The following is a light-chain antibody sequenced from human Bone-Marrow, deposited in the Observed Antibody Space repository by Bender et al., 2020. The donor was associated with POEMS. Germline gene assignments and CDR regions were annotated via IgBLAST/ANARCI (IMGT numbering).Light chain of an antibody. CDR1: NSNIGNNF. CDR2: DNI. J-gene: IGLJ3*02. CDR3: GTCDTSLSAGV. V-gene: IGLV1-51*01. Sequence: QSVLTQPPSVSAAPGQKVTISCSGSNSNIGNNFVSWYQQLPGTAPKLLIFDNIKRPSGIPDRFSGSKSGTSATLDITGIQTGDEADYYCGTCDTSLSAGVFGGGTKLTVL.